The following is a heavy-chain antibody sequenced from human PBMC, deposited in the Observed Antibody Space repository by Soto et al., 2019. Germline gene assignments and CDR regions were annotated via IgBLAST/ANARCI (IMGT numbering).Heavy chain of an antibody. CDR1: GFIFSSYA. CDR3: ARDGGSGYNFWFGL. D-gene: IGHD3-22*01. V-gene: IGHV3-23*01. J-gene: IGHJ4*02. CDR2: ISDKT. Sequence: GGSLRLSCAASGFIFSSYAMSWVRQAPGKGLEWVSTISDKTYYTDSARGRFTISRDNSENTLFLQMSDLRAEDSAVYYCARDGGSGYNFWFGLWGQGTLVTVSS.